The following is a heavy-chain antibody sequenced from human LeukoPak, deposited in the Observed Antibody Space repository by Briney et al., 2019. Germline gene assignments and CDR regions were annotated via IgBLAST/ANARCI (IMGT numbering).Heavy chain of an antibody. CDR1: GGSLSGYY. CDR2: IYYSGTT. CDR3: ARHGIVGAKIAFDI. V-gene: IGHV4-59*08. D-gene: IGHD1-26*01. Sequence: KPSETLAPPCTVSGGSLSGYYWSWVRQPPGKGLEWIASIYYSGTTNYNPSLKSRVTVSVDTSKNQFSLRLTAADTAVYYCARHGIVGAKIAFDIWGQGTMVTVSS. J-gene: IGHJ3*02.